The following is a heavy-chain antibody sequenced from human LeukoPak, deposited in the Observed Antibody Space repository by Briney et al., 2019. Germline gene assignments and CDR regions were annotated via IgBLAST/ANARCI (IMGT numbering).Heavy chain of an antibody. CDR2: ISAYNGNT. J-gene: IGHJ3*02. V-gene: IGHV1-18*01. D-gene: IGHD2-15*01. CDR3: ARSAVVDHNDAFDI. Sequence: ASVKVSCKASGYTFTSYGISWVRQAPGQGLEWMGWISAYNGNTNYAQKLQGRVTMTTDTSTSTAYMELRSLGSDDTAVYYCARSAVVDHNDAFDIWGQGTMVTVSS. CDR1: GYTFTSYG.